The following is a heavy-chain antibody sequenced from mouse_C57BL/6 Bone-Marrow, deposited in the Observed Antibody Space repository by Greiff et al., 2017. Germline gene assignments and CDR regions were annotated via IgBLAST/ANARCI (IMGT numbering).Heavy chain of an antibody. CDR1: GYTFTSYW. Sequence: QVQLQQPGAELVKPGASVKVSCKASGYTFTSYWMHWVKQRPGQGLEWIGRLHPSDSDTNYNQKFKGKATLTVDKSSSTAYMQLSSLTSEDSAVYYCATGTGRAWFAYWGQGTLVTVSA. CDR2: LHPSDSDT. D-gene: IGHD3-3*01. J-gene: IGHJ3*01. V-gene: IGHV1-74*01. CDR3: ATGTGRAWFAY.